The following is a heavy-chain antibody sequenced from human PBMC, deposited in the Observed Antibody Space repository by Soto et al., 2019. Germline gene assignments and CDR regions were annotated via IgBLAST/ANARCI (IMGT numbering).Heavy chain of an antibody. CDR3: ARRDRSSGYNYYYYGMDV. D-gene: IGHD3-22*01. Sequence: QLQLQESGPGLVKPSETLSLTCTVSGGSISSSSYYWGWIRQPPGKGLEWIGSIYYSGSTYYNPSLKSRVTISVDTSKTQFSLKLSSVTAADTAVYYCARRDRSSGYNYYYYGMDVWGQGTTVTVSS. J-gene: IGHJ6*02. V-gene: IGHV4-39*01. CDR2: IYYSGST. CDR1: GGSISSSSYY.